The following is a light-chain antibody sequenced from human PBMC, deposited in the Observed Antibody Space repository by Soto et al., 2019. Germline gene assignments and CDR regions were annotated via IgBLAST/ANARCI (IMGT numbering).Light chain of an antibody. V-gene: IGKV3-20*01. CDR3: QPYTTSPFT. CDR2: GAS. Sequence: EIVLTQSPGTLSLSPGERATPYCRASPSVGSNYLAWSQQKPGQAPRVLIYGASSMATGIPDRFSGSASGADFPLTSSRLEPEAVAVYYCQPYTTSPFTFGRGPRVDIK. J-gene: IGKJ3*01. CDR1: PSVGSNY.